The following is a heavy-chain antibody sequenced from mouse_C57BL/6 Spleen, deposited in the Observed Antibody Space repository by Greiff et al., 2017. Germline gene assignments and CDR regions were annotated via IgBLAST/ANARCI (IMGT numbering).Heavy chain of an antibody. D-gene: IGHD2-4*01. Sequence: EVKLMESGGGLVQPGGSLSLSCAASGFTFTDYYMSWVRQPPGKALEWLGFIRNKANGYTTEYSASVKGRFTISRDNSQSILYLQMNALRAEDSATYYCARSLYDFEGYYYAMDYWGQGTSVTVSS. V-gene: IGHV7-3*01. CDR2: IRNKANGYTT. J-gene: IGHJ4*01. CDR1: GFTFTDYY. CDR3: ARSLYDFEGYYYAMDY.